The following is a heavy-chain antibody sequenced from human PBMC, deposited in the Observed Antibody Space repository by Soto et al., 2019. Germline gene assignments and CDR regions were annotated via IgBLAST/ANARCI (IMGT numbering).Heavy chain of an antibody. CDR1: GGSISSYY. D-gene: IGHD5-12*01. V-gene: IGHV4-59*08. CDR2: VYYSGST. Sequence: QVQLQESGPGLVKPSETLSLTCTVSGGSISSYYWSWIRQPPGKGLEWIGYVYYSGSTNYNPSLKSRVTISVDTSKNQFSLKLSSVTAADTAVYYCARSGGSAYYYYYYMDVWGKGTTVTVSS. J-gene: IGHJ6*03. CDR3: ARSGGSAYYYYYYMDV.